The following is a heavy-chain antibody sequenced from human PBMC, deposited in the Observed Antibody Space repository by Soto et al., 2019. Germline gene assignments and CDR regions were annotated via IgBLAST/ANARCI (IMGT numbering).Heavy chain of an antibody. V-gene: IGHV4-59*01. CDR2: IDYSGST. CDR3: ARDRQNPYSYYGMDV. Sequence: PSETLSLTCTVSGGSISSYYWSWIRQPPGKGLEWIGSIDYSGSTNYNPSLESRVTISVDTSKNQFSLKVSSVTAADTAVYHCARDRQNPYSYYGMDVCGQGTTVTVSS. J-gene: IGHJ6*02. CDR1: GGSISSYY.